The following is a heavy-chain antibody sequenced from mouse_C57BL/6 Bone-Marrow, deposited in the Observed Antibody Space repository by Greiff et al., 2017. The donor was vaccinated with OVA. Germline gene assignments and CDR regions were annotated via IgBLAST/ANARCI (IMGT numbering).Heavy chain of an antibody. D-gene: IGHD2-5*01. CDR1: GYTFTSYD. CDR3: AREESYYSNFYAMDY. J-gene: IGHJ4*01. CDR2: IYPRDGST. V-gene: IGHV1-85*01. Sequence: VKLVESGPELVKPGASVKLSCKASGYTFTSYDINWVKQRPGQGLEWIGWIYPRDGSTKYNEKFKGKATLTVDTSSSTAYMELHSLTSEDSAVYFCAREESYYSNFYAMDYWGQGTSVTVSS.